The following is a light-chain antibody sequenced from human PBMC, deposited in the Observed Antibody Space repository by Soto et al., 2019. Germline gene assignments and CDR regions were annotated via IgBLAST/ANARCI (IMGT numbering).Light chain of an antibody. CDR3: QQYYSTPRT. J-gene: IGKJ2*01. Sequence: DIVMTQSPDSLAVSLGERATFNCKSSQSVLYSSTNKNYLAWYQQKPGQPPKLLIYWASTRESGVPDRFSGSRSGTDFTLTISSLQAEDVAVYYCQQYYSTPRTFGQGTKLEIK. CDR2: WAS. CDR1: QSVLYSSTNKNY. V-gene: IGKV4-1*01.